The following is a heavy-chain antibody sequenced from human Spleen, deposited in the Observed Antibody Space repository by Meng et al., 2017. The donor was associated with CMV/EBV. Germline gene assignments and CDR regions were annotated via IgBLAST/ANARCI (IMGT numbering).Heavy chain of an antibody. CDR3: AREGGLGTTRIFDP. CDR1: GGTFSSFA. D-gene: IGHD4-11*01. CDR2: ILPIFGTA. Sequence: KASGGTFSSFAISWVRQAPGQGLEWMGGILPIFGTANYAQRLQGRVTITTDESTNTAYMELRRLRYEDTAMYYCAREGGLGTTRIFDPWGQGTLVRLL. V-gene: IGHV1-69*05. J-gene: IGHJ5*02.